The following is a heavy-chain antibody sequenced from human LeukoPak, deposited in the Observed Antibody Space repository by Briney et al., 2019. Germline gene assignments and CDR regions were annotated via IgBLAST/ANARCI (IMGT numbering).Heavy chain of an antibody. CDR1: GGTFSNYA. J-gene: IGHJ6*03. Sequence: ASVEVSCKASGGTFSNYAINWVRQAPGQGLEWMGWMNPNSGNTGYAQKFQGRVTMTRNTSISTAYMELSSLRSEDTAVYYCARVPITYYYYYMDVWGKGTTVTISS. CDR3: ARVPITYYYYYMDV. V-gene: IGHV1-8*02. CDR2: MNPNSGNT.